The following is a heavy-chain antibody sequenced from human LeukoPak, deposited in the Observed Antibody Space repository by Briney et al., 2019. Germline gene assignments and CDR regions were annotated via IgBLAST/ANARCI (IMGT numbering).Heavy chain of an antibody. CDR2: INTNSGGT. CDR1: GYIFTGYY. CDR3: ARGNVGPYDSSGYYSFDY. V-gene: IGHV1-2*02. D-gene: IGHD3-22*01. Sequence: ASVKVSCKASGYIFTGYYMHWVRQAPGQGLEWMGWINTNSGGTKYAQKFQGRVTMTRDTSISTAYMELSRLRSDDTAVYYCARGNVGPYDSSGYYSFDYWGQGTLVTVFS. J-gene: IGHJ4*02.